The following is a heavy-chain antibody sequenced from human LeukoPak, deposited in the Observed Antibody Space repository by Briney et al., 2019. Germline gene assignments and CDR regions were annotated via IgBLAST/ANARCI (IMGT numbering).Heavy chain of an antibody. D-gene: IGHD6-19*01. CDR2: ISDSGGTT. V-gene: IGHV3-23*01. Sequence: GGSLRLSCDSGFTFINYAMSWVRQAPGKGLEWVSVISDSGGTTYYADSVKGRFTISRDNSKNTLYLQMNSLRAEDTAVYYCAKEGYLRKSFGSLLAVAVRPRYFDLWGRGTLVTVSS. J-gene: IGHJ2*01. CDR3: AKEGYLRKSFGSLLAVAVRPRYFDL. CDR1: GFTFINYA.